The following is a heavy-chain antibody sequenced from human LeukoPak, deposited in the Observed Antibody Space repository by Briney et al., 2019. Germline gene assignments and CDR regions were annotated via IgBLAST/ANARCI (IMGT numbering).Heavy chain of an antibody. D-gene: IGHD2/OR15-2a*01. CDR2: ISGRSGTT. Sequence: GGSLRLSCTASGFTFGDYAMSWVRQAPGKGLEWVSAISGRSGTTYYADSVKGRFTIPRDNSKNTLYLQMNSLRAGDTAVYYCAKVGTVYFPLDFWGQGTLVTVSS. CDR1: GFTFGDYA. CDR3: AKVGTVYFPLDF. V-gene: IGHV3-23*01. J-gene: IGHJ4*02.